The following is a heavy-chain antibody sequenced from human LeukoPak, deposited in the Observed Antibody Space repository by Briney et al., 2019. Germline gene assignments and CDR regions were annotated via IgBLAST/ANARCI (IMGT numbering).Heavy chain of an antibody. J-gene: IGHJ4*02. Sequence: ASVKVSCKAFGYTFTSYDINWVRQATGQGLEWMGWMNPNSGNTGYAQKFQGRVTMTRNTSISTAYMELSSLRSEDTAVYYCAREEYSSSPLDYWGQGTLVTVSS. CDR1: GYTFTSYD. CDR2: MNPNSGNT. V-gene: IGHV1-8*01. CDR3: AREEYSSSPLDY. D-gene: IGHD6-6*01.